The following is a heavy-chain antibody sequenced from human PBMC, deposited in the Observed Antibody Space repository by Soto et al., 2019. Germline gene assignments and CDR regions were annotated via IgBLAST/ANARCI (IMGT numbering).Heavy chain of an antibody. J-gene: IGHJ3*02. D-gene: IGHD2-8*01. CDR1: GFTFSSYA. CDR3: AKTNVMDIVLIVYAIGTAAFDI. CDR2: ISGSGGST. V-gene: IGHV3-23*01. Sequence: GGSLRLSCAASGFTFSSYAMSWVRPAPGKGLEWVSAISGSGGSTYYADSVKGRFTISRDNSKNTLYLQMNSLRAEDTAVYYCAKTNVMDIVLIVYAIGTAAFDIWGQGTMVTVSS.